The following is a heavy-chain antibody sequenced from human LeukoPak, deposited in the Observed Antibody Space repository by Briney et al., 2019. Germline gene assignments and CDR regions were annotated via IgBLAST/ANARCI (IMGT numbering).Heavy chain of an antibody. CDR1: GFTFSSYS. V-gene: IGHV3-21*01. CDR2: ISSDSNYI. D-gene: IGHD1-26*01. CDR3: ARGHSGSYQRNDAFDI. Sequence: PGGSLRLSCAASGFTFSSYSMNWVRQAPGKGLEWVSSISSDSNYIYYADSVKGRFTTSRDNAKNSLYLQMNSLRAEDTAVYYCARGHSGSYQRNDAFDIWGQGSMVTVSS. J-gene: IGHJ3*02.